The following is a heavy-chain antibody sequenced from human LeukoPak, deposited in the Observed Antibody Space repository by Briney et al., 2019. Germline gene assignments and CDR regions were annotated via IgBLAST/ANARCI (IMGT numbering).Heavy chain of an antibody. CDR3: ARMFRSSWYINWFDP. D-gene: IGHD6-13*01. V-gene: IGHV4-4*07. CDR2: IYRSGST. Sequence: SETLSLTCTVSSDSMSAYFWNWVRQPAGKGLQWIGRIYRSGSTNYNPSLKGRVSMSVDPSKKQFSLKLNSVTAADTAMYYCARMFRSSWYINWFDPWGQGTLVTVSS. J-gene: IGHJ5*02. CDR1: SDSMSAYF.